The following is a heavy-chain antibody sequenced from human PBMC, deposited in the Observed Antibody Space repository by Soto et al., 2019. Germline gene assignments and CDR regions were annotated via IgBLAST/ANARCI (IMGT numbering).Heavy chain of an antibody. D-gene: IGHD3-10*01. J-gene: IGHJ3*02. CDR1: GYSFTSYW. Sequence: PGESLKISCKGSGYSFTSYWIGWVRQMPGKGLEWMGIIYPGDPDTRYSPSFQGQVTISADKSISTAYLQWSSLKASDTAMYYCARSLGWNGDLWLGGHLAHAFDIWGQGTMVTVSS. CDR3: ARSLGWNGDLWLGGHLAHAFDI. V-gene: IGHV5-51*01. CDR2: IYPGDPDT.